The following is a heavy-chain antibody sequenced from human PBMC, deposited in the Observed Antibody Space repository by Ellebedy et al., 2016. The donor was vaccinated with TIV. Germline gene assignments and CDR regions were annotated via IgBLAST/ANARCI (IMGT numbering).Heavy chain of an antibody. D-gene: IGHD2/OR15-2a*01. J-gene: IGHJ3*02. CDR1: GGSVSSGNYF. CDR3: ARIGVLRNAFDI. CDR2: IYYSGST. V-gene: IGHV4-61*01. Sequence: GSLRLSCTVSGGSVSSGNYFWSWIRQPPGKGLEWIGNIYYSGSTNYNPSLKSRVTISVDTSKNQFSLKLSSVTAADRAMYFCARIGVLRNAFDIWGQGTMVTVSS.